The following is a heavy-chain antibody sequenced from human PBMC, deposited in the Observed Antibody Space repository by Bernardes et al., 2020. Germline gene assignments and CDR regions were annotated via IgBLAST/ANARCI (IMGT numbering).Heavy chain of an antibody. CDR2: ISSSSSYI. Sequence: GWSLRLSCAASGFTFSSYSMNWVRQAPGKGLEWVSSISSSSSYIYYADSVKGRFTISRDNAKNSLYLQMNSLRAEDTAVYYCARVGSPVTMIVGAFDYWGQGTLVTVSS. J-gene: IGHJ4*02. V-gene: IGHV3-21*01. D-gene: IGHD3-22*01. CDR1: GFTFSSYS. CDR3: ARVGSPVTMIVGAFDY.